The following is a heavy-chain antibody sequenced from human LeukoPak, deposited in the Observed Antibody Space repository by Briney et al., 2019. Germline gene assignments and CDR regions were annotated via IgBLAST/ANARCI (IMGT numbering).Heavy chain of an antibody. J-gene: IGHJ4*02. Sequence: GGSLRLSCAASGFTFSSYSMNWVRQAPGKGLEWVSYISSSSSTIYYADSVKGRFTISRDNAKNSLYLQMNSLRAEDTAVYYCARDAVVGATSMIDYWGQGTLVTVSS. D-gene: IGHD1-26*01. CDR1: GFTFSSYS. CDR2: ISSSSSTI. V-gene: IGHV3-48*04. CDR3: ARDAVVGATSMIDY.